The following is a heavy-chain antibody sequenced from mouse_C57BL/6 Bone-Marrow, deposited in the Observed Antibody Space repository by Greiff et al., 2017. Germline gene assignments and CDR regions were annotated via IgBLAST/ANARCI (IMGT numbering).Heavy chain of an antibody. CDR3: ARDYYGSSLDY. V-gene: IGHV1-53*01. D-gene: IGHD1-1*01. CDR1: GYTFTSSW. Sequence: QVQLQQPGTALVKPGASVKLSCKASGYTFTSSWMHWVKQRPGQGLEWIGNINPSNGGTNYNEKFQSKATLTVDKSSSTAYMPLSSLTSEDSAVYYCARDYYGSSLDYWGQGTTLTVSS. CDR2: INPSNGGT. J-gene: IGHJ2*01.